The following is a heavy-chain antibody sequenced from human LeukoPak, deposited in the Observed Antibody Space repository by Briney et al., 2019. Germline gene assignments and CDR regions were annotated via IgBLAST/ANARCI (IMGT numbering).Heavy chain of an antibody. V-gene: IGHV3-23*01. CDR2: ISGSGGST. D-gene: IGHD1-26*01. Sequence: PGGSLRLSRAASGFTFSSYAMSWVRQAPGKGLEWVSAISGSGGSTYYADSVEGRFTISRDNSKNTLYLQMNSLRAEDTAVYYCAKYRIVGAIPFDYWGQGTLVTVSS. J-gene: IGHJ4*02. CDR3: AKYRIVGAIPFDY. CDR1: GFTFSSYA.